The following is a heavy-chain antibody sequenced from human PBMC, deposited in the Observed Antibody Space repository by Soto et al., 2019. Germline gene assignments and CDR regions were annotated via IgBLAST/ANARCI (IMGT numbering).Heavy chain of an antibody. D-gene: IGHD1-20*01. J-gene: IGHJ4*02. CDR2: ISYDGSNK. Sequence: GVSLRLSCAASGFTFSSSGMHWVRQAPGKGLEWVAVISYDGSNKYYADSVKGRFTISRDNSKNTLYLQMNSLRAEDTAVYYCAKGLNFITGTPADFDYWGQGTLVTVSS. CDR3: AKGLNFITGTPADFDY. CDR1: GFTFSSSG. V-gene: IGHV3-30*18.